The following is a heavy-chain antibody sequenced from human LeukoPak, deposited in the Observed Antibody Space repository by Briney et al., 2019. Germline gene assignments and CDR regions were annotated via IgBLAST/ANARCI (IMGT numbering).Heavy chain of an antibody. Sequence: PGGSLRLSCAASGFTFSSYWMSWVRQAPGKGLEWVANIKQDGSEKYYVDSVKGRFTISRDNAKNSLYLQMNSLRAEDTAVYYCARDLLYDFWSGYLSYWGQGTLVTVSS. V-gene: IGHV3-7*01. J-gene: IGHJ4*02. CDR1: GFTFSSYW. CDR3: ARDLLYDFWSGYLSY. CDR2: IKQDGSEK. D-gene: IGHD3-3*01.